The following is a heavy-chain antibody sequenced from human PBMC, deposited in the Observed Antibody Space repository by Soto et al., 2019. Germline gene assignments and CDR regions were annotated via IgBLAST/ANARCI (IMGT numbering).Heavy chain of an antibody. CDR3: AKLLGGFLEGPAPGYYYMDV. V-gene: IGHV3-23*01. J-gene: IGHJ6*03. D-gene: IGHD3-3*01. Sequence: GGSLRLSCAASGFTFSSYAMSWVRQAPGKGLEWVSAISGSGGSTYYADSVKGRFTISRDNSKNTLYLQMNSLRAEDTAVYYCAKLLGGFLEGPAPGYYYMDVWGKGTTVTVSS. CDR1: GFTFSSYA. CDR2: ISGSGGST.